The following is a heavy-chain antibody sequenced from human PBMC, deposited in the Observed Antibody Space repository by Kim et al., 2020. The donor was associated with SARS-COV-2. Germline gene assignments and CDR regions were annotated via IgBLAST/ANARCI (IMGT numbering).Heavy chain of an antibody. V-gene: IGHV3-74*01. CDR3: ARDLSGAADY. Sequence: STTKYADSVRGRFTISRDNAENTLFLQMNSLTDEDTAVYYCARDLSGAADYWGQGTLVTVSS. J-gene: IGHJ4*02. D-gene: IGHD3-10*01. CDR2: STT.